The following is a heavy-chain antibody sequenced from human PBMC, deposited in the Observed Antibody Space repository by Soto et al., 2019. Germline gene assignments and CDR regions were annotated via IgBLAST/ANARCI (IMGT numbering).Heavy chain of an antibody. CDR2: ISADSGYI. D-gene: IGHD6-13*01. V-gene: IGHV3-21*06. CDR1: GFTFISYS. J-gene: IGHJ4*02. CDR3: ARDLVTAAAGTELSDY. Sequence: EVQLVESGGGLVKPGGSLRLSCAASGFTFISYSMSWVRQAPGKGLEWVSSISADSGYIYYADSLRGRFTISRDNAKNSLFLRMNSLRAEDTVVYYCARDLVTAAAGTELSDYWGQGTLVTVSS.